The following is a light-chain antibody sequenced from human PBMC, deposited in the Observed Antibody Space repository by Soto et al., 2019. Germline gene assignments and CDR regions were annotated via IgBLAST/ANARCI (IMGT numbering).Light chain of an antibody. Sequence: EQERTQKQGTSSVSGERVDLLARRTSQSVSSKLAWYQQKPGQAPRLIIYGASTRATGIPARFSGSGSGTALTLTIRRLRSEDFAVYSCQEYHYWPASSFGQGTRLEIK. CDR1: QSVSSK. V-gene: IGKV3D-15*01. CDR2: GAS. CDR3: QEYHYWPASS. J-gene: IGKJ5*01.